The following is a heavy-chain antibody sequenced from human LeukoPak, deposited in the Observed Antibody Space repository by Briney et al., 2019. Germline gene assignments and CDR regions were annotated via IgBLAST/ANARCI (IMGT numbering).Heavy chain of an antibody. Sequence: PGGSLRLSCAASGFTFSSYAMSWVRQAPGKGLEWVSAISGSGGSTYYADSVKGRFTISRDNSKNTLYLQMNSLRAEDTAVYYCAKGRRYYDFWSGRDYYYGMDAWGQGTTVTVSS. CDR1: GFTFSSYA. CDR3: AKGRRYYDFWSGRDYYYGMDA. J-gene: IGHJ6*02. CDR2: ISGSGGST. D-gene: IGHD3-3*01. V-gene: IGHV3-23*01.